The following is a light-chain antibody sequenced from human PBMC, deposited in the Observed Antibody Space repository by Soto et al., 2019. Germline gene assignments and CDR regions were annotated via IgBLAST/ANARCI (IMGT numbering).Light chain of an antibody. J-gene: IGKJ2*01. Sequence: ATQMTQSPSSLSASVGDRVTITCRASQGIRTDVGWYQQKPGKAPKLLIYASSTLHSGVPSRFSGSGSGTHFSLTISSLQPEDFATYYCLQDYNYPYTFGQGTKLEIK. V-gene: IGKV1-6*01. CDR1: QGIRTD. CDR2: ASS. CDR3: LQDYNYPYT.